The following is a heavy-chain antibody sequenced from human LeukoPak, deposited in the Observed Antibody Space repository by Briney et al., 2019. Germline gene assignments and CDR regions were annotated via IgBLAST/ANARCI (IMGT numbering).Heavy chain of an antibody. Sequence: SETLSLTCTVSGGSISSSSYYWGWIRQPPGKGLEWIGSIYYSGSTYYNPSLKSRVTISVDTSKNQFSLKLSSVTAADTAVYYCARLGSYGHILAFTLDYWGQGTLVTVSS. J-gene: IGHJ4*02. CDR1: GGSISSSSYY. D-gene: IGHD5-18*01. V-gene: IGHV4-39*01. CDR2: IYYSGST. CDR3: ARLGSYGHILAFTLDY.